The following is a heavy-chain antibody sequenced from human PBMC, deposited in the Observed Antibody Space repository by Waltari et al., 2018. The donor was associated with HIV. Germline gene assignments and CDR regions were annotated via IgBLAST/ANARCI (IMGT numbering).Heavy chain of an antibody. CDR3: AKGPTLTSPPTYFNY. D-gene: IGHD2-2*01. CDR1: GSTFVDYA. V-gene: IGHV3-9*01. Sequence: EVHLVESGGCLVQPGRSLRPSCPASGSTFVDYAMPWVRQTPGKGLEWVSGISWNSGSIGYADSVKGRFTISRDNAKNSLFLQMNSLRPEDTAFYYCAKGPTLTSPPTYFNYWGQGTLVTVSS. J-gene: IGHJ4*02. CDR2: ISWNSGSI.